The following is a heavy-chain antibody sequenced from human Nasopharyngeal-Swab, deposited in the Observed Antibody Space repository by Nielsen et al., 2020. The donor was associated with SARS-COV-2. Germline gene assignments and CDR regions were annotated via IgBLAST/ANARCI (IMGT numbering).Heavy chain of an antibody. CDR2: INPNERT. CDR1: GLSFNGFY. J-gene: IGHJ6*02. V-gene: IGHV4-34*01. Sequence: SETLSLTCSVSGLSFNGFYLNWIRQPPGKGLEWIAVINPNERTNYNPSLKSRVTMSVDTSTNQVYLKLNSLTATDTAVYYCARAGRVGDAYTGLDVWGQGTTVTVSS. CDR3: ARAGRVGDAYTGLDV. D-gene: IGHD5-24*01.